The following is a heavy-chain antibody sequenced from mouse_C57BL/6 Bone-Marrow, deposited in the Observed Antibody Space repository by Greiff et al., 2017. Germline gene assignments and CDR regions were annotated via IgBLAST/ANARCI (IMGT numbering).Heavy chain of an antibody. J-gene: IGHJ2*01. CDR2: ISSGGSYT. CDR3: ARHTVDY. V-gene: IGHV5-6*01. CDR1: GFTFSSYG. Sequence: EVQGVESGGELVKPGGSLKLSCAASGFTFSSYGMSWVRQTPDKRLEWVATISSGGSYTYYPDSVKGRFTISRDNAKNTLYLQMSSLKSEDTAMYYCARHTVDYWGQGTTLTVSS.